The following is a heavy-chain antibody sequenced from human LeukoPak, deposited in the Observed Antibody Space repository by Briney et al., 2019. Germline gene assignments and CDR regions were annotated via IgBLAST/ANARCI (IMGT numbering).Heavy chain of an antibody. D-gene: IGHD3-3*01. Sequence: SETLSLTCTVSGSSISSGGYYWSWIRQHPGKGLEWIGYIYYSGSTYYNPSLKSRVTISVDTSKNQFSLKLSSVTAADTAVYYCARVGVVNIDYWGQGTLVTVSS. CDR2: IYYSGST. V-gene: IGHV4-31*03. CDR3: ARVGVVNIDY. CDR1: GSSISSGGYY. J-gene: IGHJ4*02.